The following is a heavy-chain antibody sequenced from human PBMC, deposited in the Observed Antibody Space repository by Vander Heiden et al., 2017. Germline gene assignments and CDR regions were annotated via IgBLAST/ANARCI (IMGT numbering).Heavy chain of an antibody. Sequence: QVQLVEPGGSLVKPGGFLRLSCAASGFTFSDYHMSWVRQAPGKGLEWVSYIGSSGSTIYYADSVKGRFTISRDNAKNSLYLQMNSLRAEDTAVYYCARDYGDYEGYCFDYWGQGTLVTVSS. V-gene: IGHV3-11*01. CDR1: GFTFSDYH. CDR2: IGSSGSTI. D-gene: IGHD4-17*01. J-gene: IGHJ4*02. CDR3: ARDYGDYEGYCFDY.